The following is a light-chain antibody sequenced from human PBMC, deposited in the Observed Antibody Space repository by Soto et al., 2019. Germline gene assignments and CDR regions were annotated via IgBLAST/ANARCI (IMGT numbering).Light chain of an antibody. J-gene: IGKJ1*01. CDR3: QQYSSWLWT. Sequence: EIVLTQSPGTLCLSPGERATLSCRSSQSVSNNYLAWYQKKPGQAPRLLIYGAPNRATGVPARISGSVSGTEFTLTIASLQSEDFAVYYCQQYSSWLWTFGQGTKVDIK. CDR2: GAP. V-gene: IGKV3-15*01. CDR1: QSVSNN.